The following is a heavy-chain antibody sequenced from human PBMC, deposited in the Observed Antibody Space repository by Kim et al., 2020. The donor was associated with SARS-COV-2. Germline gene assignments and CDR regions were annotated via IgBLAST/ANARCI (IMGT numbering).Heavy chain of an antibody. CDR3: VKVLFPGAADL. Sequence: GGSLRLSCAASGLTFHDHAIHWVRQAPGKGLEWVSGIFWYGGDAGYADSVKGRFTISRDNERTVYLQMNGLRAEDTALYYCVKVLFPGAADLWGHGTTVT. CDR1: GLTFHDHA. CDR2: IFWYGGDA. J-gene: IGHJ6*02. V-gene: IGHV3-9*01. D-gene: IGHD2-15*01.